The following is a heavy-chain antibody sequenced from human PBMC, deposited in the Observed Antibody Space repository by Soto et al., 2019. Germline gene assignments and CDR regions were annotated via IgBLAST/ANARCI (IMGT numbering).Heavy chain of an antibody. Sequence: GASVKVSCKASGYTLNTYYMHWVRQAPGQGPEWMGIINPRGGSRTYAQNFQDRVTMTRDTSSSTVYMELSRLRSEDTAVYYCAREGGFSPYYYNLDVSGQGTTVTVSS. CDR2: INPRGGSR. V-gene: IGHV1-46*02. CDR3: AREGGFSPYYYNLDV. J-gene: IGHJ6*02. D-gene: IGHD1-26*01. CDR1: GYTLNTYY.